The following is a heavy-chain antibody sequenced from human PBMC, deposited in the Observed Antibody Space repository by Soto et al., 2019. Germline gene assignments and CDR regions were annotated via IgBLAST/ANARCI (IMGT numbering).Heavy chain of an antibody. CDR2: MNPNSGNT. CDR3: ARARRGSGWYYFDY. V-gene: IGHV1-8*01. J-gene: IGHJ4*02. CDR1: GYTFTSYD. Sequence: QVQLVQSGAEVKKPGASVKVPCKASGYTFTSYDINWVRQATGQGLEWMGWMNPNSGNTGYAQKFQGRVTMTRNTSISTAYMELSSLRSEDTAVYYCARARRGSGWYYFDYWGQGTLVTVSS. D-gene: IGHD6-19*01.